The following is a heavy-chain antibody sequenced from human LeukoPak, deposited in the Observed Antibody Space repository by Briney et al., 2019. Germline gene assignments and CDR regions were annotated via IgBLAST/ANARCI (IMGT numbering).Heavy chain of an antibody. V-gene: IGHV3-15*01. CDR3: TTVGVVVAATAFDI. J-gene: IGHJ3*02. Sequence: GGSLRLSCAASGFTFSNAWMSWVRQAPGKGLEWVGRIKSKTDGGTTVYAAPVKGRFTISRDDSKNTLYLQMNSLKTEDTAVYYCTTVGVVVAATAFDIWGQGTMVTVSS. D-gene: IGHD2-15*01. CDR1: GFTFSNAW. CDR2: IKSKTDGGTT.